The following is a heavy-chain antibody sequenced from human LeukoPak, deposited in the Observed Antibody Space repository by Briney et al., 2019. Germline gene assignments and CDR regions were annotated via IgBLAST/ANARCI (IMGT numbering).Heavy chain of an antibody. J-gene: IGHJ6*03. CDR3: ANGAFRLYYIDV. CDR2: ISWNSGSI. D-gene: IGHD3-16*01. V-gene: IGHV3-9*01. Sequence: GGSLRLSCAASGFTFDDYAMHWVRQAPGKGLEWVSGISWNSGSIGYADSVKGRFTTSRDNAKNTVYLQMNSLRAEDTAVYYCANGAFRLYYIDVWGKGTTVTVSS. CDR1: GFTFDDYA.